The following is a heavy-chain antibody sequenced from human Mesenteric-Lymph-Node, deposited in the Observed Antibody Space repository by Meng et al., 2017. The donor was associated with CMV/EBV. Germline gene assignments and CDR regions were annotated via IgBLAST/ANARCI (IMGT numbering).Heavy chain of an antibody. CDR2: IIPVFGTA. Sequence: SVKVSCKASGYTFTSYDINWVRQAPGQGLEWMGGIIPVFGTANYAQRFQGRVTITADESTSTAYMELSSLRSEDTAVYFCARGGRDGYIAPHRGFEHWGQGTLVTVSS. D-gene: IGHD5-24*01. CDR1: GYTFTSYD. CDR3: ARGGRDGYIAPHRGFEH. J-gene: IGHJ4*02. V-gene: IGHV1-69*13.